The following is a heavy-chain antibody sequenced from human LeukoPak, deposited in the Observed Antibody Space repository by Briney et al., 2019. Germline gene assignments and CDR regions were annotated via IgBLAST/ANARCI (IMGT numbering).Heavy chain of an antibody. V-gene: IGHV4-34*01. J-gene: IGHJ6*02. D-gene: IGHD3-10*01. CDR3: ARERAYYYGSGSYYKKNGMDV. Sequence: SETLSLTCAVHGGSFSGYYWSWIRQPPGKGLEWIGEINHSGSTNYNPSLKSRVTISVGTSKNQFSLKLSSVTAADTAVYYCARERAYYYGSGSYYKKNGMDVWGQGTTVTVSS. CDR2: INHSGST. CDR1: GGSFSGYY.